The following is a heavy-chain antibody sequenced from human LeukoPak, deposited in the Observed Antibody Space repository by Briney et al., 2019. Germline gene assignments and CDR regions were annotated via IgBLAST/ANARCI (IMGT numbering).Heavy chain of an antibody. D-gene: IGHD6-13*01. CDR2: IYIVGST. CDR3: ATSNGGIAAAALGY. J-gene: IGHJ4*02. CDR1: GFNVSSNY. V-gene: IGHV3-66*01. Sequence: GGSLRLSCAASGFNVSSNYMSWVRQAPGKGLEWVSVIYIVGSTFSADSSKGTFPISSHNSKNTLYLQMNSLRPEDTAVYYCATSNGGIAAAALGYWRQGTLLTVSS.